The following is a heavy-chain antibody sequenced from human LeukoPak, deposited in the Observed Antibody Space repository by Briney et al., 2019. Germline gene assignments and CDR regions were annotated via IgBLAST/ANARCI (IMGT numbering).Heavy chain of an antibody. D-gene: IGHD1-26*01. CDR1: GYTFTSYY. CDR2: INPSGGST. V-gene: IGHV1-46*01. Sequence: ASVKVSRKASGYTFTSYYMHWVRQAPGQGLEWMGIINPSGGSTSYAQKFQGRVTMTRDTSTSIVYMELSSLRSEDTAVYYCARGRGFYSGSYSYYFDYWGQGTLVTVSS. CDR3: ARGRGFYSGSYSYYFDY. J-gene: IGHJ4*02.